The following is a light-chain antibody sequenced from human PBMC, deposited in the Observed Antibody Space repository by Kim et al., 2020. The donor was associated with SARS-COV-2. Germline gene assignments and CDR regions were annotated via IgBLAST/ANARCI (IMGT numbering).Light chain of an antibody. CDR1: QTIHNK. CDR3: QQSYDWPPLT. Sequence: SPGEIATRACRASQTIHNKLVWYQQKPGQAPRPLIYDATTRATGVPASFIGSGSETDFTLTISSLQSEDFAVYYCQQSYDWPPLTFGQGTKVDIK. V-gene: IGKV3-15*01. CDR2: DAT. J-gene: IGKJ1*01.